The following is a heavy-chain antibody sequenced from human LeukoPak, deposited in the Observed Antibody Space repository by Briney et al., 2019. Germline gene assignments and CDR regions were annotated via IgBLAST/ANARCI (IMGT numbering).Heavy chain of an antibody. CDR3: ARQLAGLFFNS. Sequence: PSETLSLTCTVSGDSVSSTTSYWTWIRQPPGQGLEYIGSIFYSGITFYNPSLKSRVTMSVDTSKNQFPLKLNSVTAADTAVYFCARQLAGLFFNSWGQGTLVAVSS. CDR1: GDSVSSTTSY. D-gene: IGHD6-19*01. V-gene: IGHV4-39*01. CDR2: IFYSGIT. J-gene: IGHJ4*02.